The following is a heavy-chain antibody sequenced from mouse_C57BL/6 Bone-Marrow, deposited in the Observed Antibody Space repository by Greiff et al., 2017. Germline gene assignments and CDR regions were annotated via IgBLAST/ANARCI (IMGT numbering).Heavy chain of an antibody. CDR1: GYTCTNYW. J-gene: IGHJ4*01. D-gene: IGHD5-1-1*01. CDR3: ARYTLYAMDY. V-gene: IGHV1-63*01. CDR2: MDPGGVVT. Sequence: VQLQESGAELVRPGTSVKMSCKASGYTCTNYWICWAKQRPGHGLEWIGDMDPGGVVTNYNEKFKGKATLTADKSSSTAYMQFSSLTSEDSAIYYCARYTLYAMDYWGQGTSVTVSS.